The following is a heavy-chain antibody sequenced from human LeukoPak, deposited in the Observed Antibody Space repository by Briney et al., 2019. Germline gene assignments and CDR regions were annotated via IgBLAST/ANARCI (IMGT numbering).Heavy chain of an antibody. CDR1: GFTSSYCW. CDR2: IKGDGSEK. D-gene: IGHD6-6*01. J-gene: IGHJ4*02. V-gene: IGHV3-7*05. CDR3: ARGLSSPGLDH. Sequence: GGSLRLSCAASGFTSSYCWMNWVRQAPGKGLEWVASIKGDGSEKYYVDSVKGRFTISRDNAKNSLYLQMNSLRAEDTAVFHCARGLSSPGLDHWGLGTLVTVSS.